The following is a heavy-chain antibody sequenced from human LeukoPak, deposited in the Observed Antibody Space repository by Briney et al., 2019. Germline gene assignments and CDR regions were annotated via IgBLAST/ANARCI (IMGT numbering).Heavy chain of an antibody. CDR2: TKIKTDDGTP. Sequence: PGGSLRLSCVVSGVTFTNAWMSWVRQAPGKGLEWVGLTKIKTDDGTPDYAALVKGRFTISRDDSENTVYLEMNSLETEDTAVYYCISGGGTADYWGQGTLVSVSS. V-gene: IGHV3-15*01. CDR1: GVTFTNAW. D-gene: IGHD1-1*01. CDR3: ISGGGTADY. J-gene: IGHJ4*02.